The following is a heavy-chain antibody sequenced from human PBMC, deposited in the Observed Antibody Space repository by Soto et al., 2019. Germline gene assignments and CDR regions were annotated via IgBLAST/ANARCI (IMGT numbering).Heavy chain of an antibody. CDR3: ARLRPPGNWFDP. Sequence: QLQLQESGPGLVKPSETLSLTCTVSGGSISSSSYYWVWIRQPPGKGLEWIGDVYYSGTTHYNPSLKSQVTISVHTSKNQFSLRLSSVTAADTAVYYCARLRPPGNWFDPGGQGTLVTVSS. J-gene: IGHJ5*02. V-gene: IGHV4-39*01. CDR2: VYYSGTT. CDR1: GGSISSSSYY.